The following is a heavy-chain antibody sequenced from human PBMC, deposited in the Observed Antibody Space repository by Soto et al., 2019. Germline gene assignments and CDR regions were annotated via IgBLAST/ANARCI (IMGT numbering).Heavy chain of an antibody. J-gene: IGHJ4*02. Sequence: EVQLVESGGGLVQPGGSLRLSCAASGFTFSSYSMNWVRQAPGKGLEWVSYISSSSSTIYYADSVKGRFTISRDNAKNSLYPQMNSLRDEDTAVYYCARDDGGWSRASDYWGQGTLVTVSS. CDR3: ARDDGGWSRASDY. CDR1: GFTFSSYS. V-gene: IGHV3-48*02. CDR2: ISSSSSTI. D-gene: IGHD2-15*01.